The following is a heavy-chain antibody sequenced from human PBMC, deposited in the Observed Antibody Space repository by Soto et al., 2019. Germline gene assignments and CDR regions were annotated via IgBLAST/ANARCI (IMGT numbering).Heavy chain of an antibody. D-gene: IGHD6-19*01. CDR3: AKVGVAGLGAFDI. CDR1: GFTFSSYA. CDR2: ISGSGGST. Sequence: EVQLLESGGGLVQPGGSLRLSCAASGFTFSSYAMSWVRQAPGKGLEWVSGISGSGGSTYYADFVKGRFTISRDNSKNTLYLQMNSLRAEDTAVYYCAKVGVAGLGAFDIWGQGTMVTVSS. J-gene: IGHJ3*02. V-gene: IGHV3-23*01.